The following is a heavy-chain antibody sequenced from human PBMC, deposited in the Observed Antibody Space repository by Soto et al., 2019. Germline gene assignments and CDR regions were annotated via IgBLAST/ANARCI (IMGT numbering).Heavy chain of an antibody. CDR3: AREEVKQLAFDY. V-gene: IGHV1-18*01. J-gene: IGHJ4*02. Sequence: ASVKVSCKASGYTFTSYGISWVRQAPGQGLEWMGIISACNGNTNYAQKFQGRVTMTRDTSTSTVYMELSSLRSDDTAVYYCAREEVKQLAFDYWGQGTLVTVSS. D-gene: IGHD6-6*01. CDR1: GYTFTSYG. CDR2: ISACNGNT.